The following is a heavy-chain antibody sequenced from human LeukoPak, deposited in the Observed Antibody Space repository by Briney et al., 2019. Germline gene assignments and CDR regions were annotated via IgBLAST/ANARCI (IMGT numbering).Heavy chain of an antibody. J-gene: IGHJ5*02. CDR2: IIPIFGTA. CDR1: GGTFSSYA. CDR3: ARDSQHSNIAWRCSSTSCSNWFDP. D-gene: IGHD2-2*01. Sequence: GASVKVSCKASGGTFSSYAISWVRQAPGQGLEWMGVIIPIFGTANYAQKFQGRVTITADESTSTAYMELSSLRSEDTAVYYCARDSQHSNIAWRCSSTSCSNWFDPWGQGTLVTVSS. V-gene: IGHV1-69*13.